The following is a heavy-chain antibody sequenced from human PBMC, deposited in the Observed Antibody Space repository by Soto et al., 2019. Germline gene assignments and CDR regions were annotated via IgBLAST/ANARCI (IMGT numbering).Heavy chain of an antibody. CDR1: SDSISSYY. CDR3: ARGTSWQLPFDY. CDR2: ISYSGST. Sequence: QVQLQESGPGLVKPSETLSLTCTVSSDSISSYYWSWIRQPPGKRLEWIGYISYSGSTDYNPSLKSRVTISGDTSKNQFSLKVSSVTAADTADYYCARGTSWQLPFDYWGQGTLVTVSS. D-gene: IGHD6-13*01. J-gene: IGHJ4*02. V-gene: IGHV4-59*01.